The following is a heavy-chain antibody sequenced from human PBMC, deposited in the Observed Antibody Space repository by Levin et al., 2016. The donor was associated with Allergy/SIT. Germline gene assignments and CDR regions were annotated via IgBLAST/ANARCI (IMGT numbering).Heavy chain of an antibody. Sequence: GGSLRLSCAASGFTFSSYGMHWVRQAPGKGLEWVAVIWYDGSNKYYADSVKGRFTISRDNSKNTLYLQMNSLRAEDTAVYYCARDQGEAHWYFDLWGRGTLVTVSS. CDR2: IWYDGSNK. CDR3: ARDQGEAHWYFDL. D-gene: IGHD3-10*01. CDR1: GFTFSSYG. J-gene: IGHJ2*01. V-gene: IGHV3-33*08.